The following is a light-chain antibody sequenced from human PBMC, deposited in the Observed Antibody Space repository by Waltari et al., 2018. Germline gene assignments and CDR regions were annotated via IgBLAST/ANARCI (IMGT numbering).Light chain of an antibody. CDR2: WAS. Sequence: DIVMTQSPDSLAVSLGERATINCKYSKSVLYSSNNKNYLAWYQQKPGQPPKLLIYWASTRESGVPDRFSGSGSGTDFTLTISSLQAEDVAVYYCQQYYSTPPYTFGQGTKLEI. CDR1: KSVLYSSNNKNY. CDR3: QQYYSTPPYT. V-gene: IGKV4-1*01. J-gene: IGKJ2*01.